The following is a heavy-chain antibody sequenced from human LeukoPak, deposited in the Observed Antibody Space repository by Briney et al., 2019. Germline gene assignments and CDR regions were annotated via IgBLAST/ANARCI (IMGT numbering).Heavy chain of an antibody. D-gene: IGHD3-22*01. CDR3: ARGFYQGYDSSGSDAFDI. CDR1: GYTCTSYY. CDR2: SNPNSGGT. J-gene: IGHJ3*02. V-gene: IGHV1-2*02. Sequence: ASVKVSCKASGYTCTSYYMHWVRQAPGQGLDWMGWSNPNSGGTNYAQKFQGRGTMIRDTSIRTDYMEMRSRRSEDTAVYYCARGFYQGYDSSGSDAFDIWGQGTMVTVSS.